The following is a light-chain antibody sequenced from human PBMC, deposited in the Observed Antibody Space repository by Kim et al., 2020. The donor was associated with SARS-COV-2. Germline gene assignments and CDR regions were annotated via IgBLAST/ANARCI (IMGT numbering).Light chain of an antibody. Sequence: GERAALSCRASQSLTHSYLAWYQQKPGQAPRLLIYGASTRATGIPDRFTGSGSGTDFTLTISRLEPEDFAVYYCQQYGSSPVYSFGQGTKLEI. J-gene: IGKJ2*03. V-gene: IGKV3-20*01. CDR1: QSLTHSY. CDR2: GAS. CDR3: QQYGSSPVYS.